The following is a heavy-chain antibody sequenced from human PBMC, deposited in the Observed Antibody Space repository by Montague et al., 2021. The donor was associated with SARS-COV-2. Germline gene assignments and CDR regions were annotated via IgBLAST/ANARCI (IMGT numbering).Heavy chain of an antibody. V-gene: IGHV4-34*01. J-gene: IGHJ3*02. CDR1: GGSLSNYD. CDR3: ARGRRPVVVPGAGPAWRAFDI. Sequence: SETLSLTCAISGGSLSNYDWSWICQPPGKGLEWIGEVNQSGTTIYNPSVKIGVTISEYTSKNQFYLRLNSVTAAATAVYYCARGRRPVVVPGAGPAWRAFDIWGQGPMDTVSS. D-gene: IGHD2-2*01. CDR2: VNQSGTT.